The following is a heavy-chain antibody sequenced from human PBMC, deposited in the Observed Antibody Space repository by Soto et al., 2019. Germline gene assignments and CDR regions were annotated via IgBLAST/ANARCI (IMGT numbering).Heavy chain of an antibody. CDR3: AKDRLAHPGYSSSWYEGYFDY. D-gene: IGHD6-13*01. V-gene: IGHV3-30*18. Sequence: QVQLVESGGGVVQPGRSLRLSCAASGFTFSSYGMHWVRQAPGKGLEWVAVISYDGSNKYYSDSVKGRFTISTDNSKNTLYLQMNSLRAEYTAVYYCAKDRLAHPGYSSSWYEGYFDYWGQGTLVTVSS. CDR1: GFTFSSYG. J-gene: IGHJ4*02. CDR2: ISYDGSNK.